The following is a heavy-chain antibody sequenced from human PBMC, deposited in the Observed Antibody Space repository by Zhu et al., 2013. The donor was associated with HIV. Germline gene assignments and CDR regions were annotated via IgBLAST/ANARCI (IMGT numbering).Heavy chain of an antibody. CDR1: GGSINNADYC. Sequence: VQLQESGPGLVKPSQTLSLTCKVSGGSINNADYCWSWIRQPPGKGLEWIGYIYYSGSTYYNPSLKSRVTISVDTSKNQFSLKLSSVTAADTAVYYCARSYYDSSGTDAFDIWGQGDNGHRLF. CDR3: ARSYYDSSGTDAFDI. D-gene: IGHD3-22*01. CDR2: IYYSGST. J-gene: IGHJ3*02. V-gene: IGHV4-30-4*01.